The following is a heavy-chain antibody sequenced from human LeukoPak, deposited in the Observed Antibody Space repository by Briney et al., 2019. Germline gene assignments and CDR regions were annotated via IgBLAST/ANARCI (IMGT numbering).Heavy chain of an antibody. CDR2: ISLAGQT. D-gene: IGHD1-26*01. Sequence: WEALSLTCGVSGGSISGTNWWSWVRQPPGQGLEWIGEISLAGQTNYNPSLNGRVTMSLDKSSSQLSLNLTSVTAADTATYYCSGESGAFCPFGYWGQGTLVIVSS. CDR3: SGESGAFCPFGY. CDR1: GGSISGTNW. V-gene: IGHV4/OR15-8*02. J-gene: IGHJ4*02.